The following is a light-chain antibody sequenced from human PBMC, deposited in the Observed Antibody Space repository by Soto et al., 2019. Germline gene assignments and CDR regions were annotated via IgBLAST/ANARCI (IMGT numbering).Light chain of an antibody. CDR2: GAS. CDR1: QTVRTNY. Sequence: EIVLTQSPGTLSLSPGERATLSCRASQTVRTNYLAWFQHKPGQPPRLLICGASSSATSIPRRFSGSGSRTDFTLTINRLEPEDFAVYFCQQYSDSPLTFGGGTKVEIK. CDR3: QQYSDSPLT. V-gene: IGKV3-20*01. J-gene: IGKJ4*01.